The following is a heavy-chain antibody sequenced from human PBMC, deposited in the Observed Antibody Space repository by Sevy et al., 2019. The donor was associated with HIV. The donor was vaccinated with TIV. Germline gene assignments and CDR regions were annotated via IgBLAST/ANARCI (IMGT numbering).Heavy chain of an antibody. CDR1: GGSITSLY. J-gene: IGHJ4*02. V-gene: IGHV4-59*08. CDR2: IYYNGHI. Sequence: SETLSLTCTVSGGSITSLYWNWIRQPPGKGLEWIANIYYNGHINYNPSLKSRVPLSLDTSKNQCSLGLGSVTAADTAMYYCAGENAWGRGYSWGQGTLVTVSS. D-gene: IGHD1-26*01. CDR3: AGENAWGRGYS.